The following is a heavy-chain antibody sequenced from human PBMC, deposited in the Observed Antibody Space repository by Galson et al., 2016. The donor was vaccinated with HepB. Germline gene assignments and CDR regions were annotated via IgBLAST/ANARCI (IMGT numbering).Heavy chain of an antibody. V-gene: IGHV3-74*01. CDR2: INSDGSNT. J-gene: IGHJ4*02. D-gene: IGHD3-16*01. CDR3: TRRTGGSPDY. CDR1: GFTFSSYW. Sequence: SLRLSCAASGFTFSSYWMHWVRQAPGKGLVWVSRINSDGSNTACADSVKGRFTISRDNAKNTLYLQMNSLRVEDTAIYYCTRRTGGSPDYWGQGTLVAVSS.